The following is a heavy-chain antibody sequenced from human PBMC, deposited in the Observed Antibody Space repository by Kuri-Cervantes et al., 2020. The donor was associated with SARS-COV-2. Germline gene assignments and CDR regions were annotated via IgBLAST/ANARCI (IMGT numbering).Heavy chain of an antibody. Sequence: GGSLRLSCAASGFTFSDHYMNWVRQAPGKGLEWVSSVSSGGTSVYYADSLEGRFTISRDNAKSSLYLEMNSLRAEDTAMYYCARDLGTFSSGWFYMDVWGKGTTVTVSS. CDR2: VSSGGTSV. CDR3: ARDLGTFSSGWFYMDV. CDR1: GFTFSDHY. V-gene: IGHV3-69-1*01. D-gene: IGHD6-19*01. J-gene: IGHJ6*03.